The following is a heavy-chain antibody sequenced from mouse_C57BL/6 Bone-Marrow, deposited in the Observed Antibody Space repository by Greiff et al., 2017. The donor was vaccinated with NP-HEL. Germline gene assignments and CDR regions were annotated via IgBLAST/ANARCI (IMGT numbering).Heavy chain of an antibody. V-gene: IGHV1-15*01. Sequence: VQLQESGAELVRPGASVTLSCKASGYTFTDYEMHWVKQTPVHGLEWIGAIDPETGGTAYNQKFKGKAILTADKSSSTAYMELRSLTSEDSAVYYCTRGSYGKDYWGQGTTLTVSS. CDR1: GYTFTDYE. J-gene: IGHJ2*01. CDR2: IDPETGGT. D-gene: IGHD2-1*01. CDR3: TRGSYGKDY.